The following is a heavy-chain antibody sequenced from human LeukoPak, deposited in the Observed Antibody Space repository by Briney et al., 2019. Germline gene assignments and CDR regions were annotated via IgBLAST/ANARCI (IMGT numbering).Heavy chain of an antibody. J-gene: IGHJ4*02. Sequence: ASVKVSCKASGYTFTSYYMHWVRQAPGQGLEWMGIINPSGGSTSYAQKFQGRVTMTRDTSTSTVYMELSSLRSEDTAVYYCAGEAISQQQLAHWGQGTLVTVSS. D-gene: IGHD6-13*01. CDR2: INPSGGST. V-gene: IGHV1-46*01. CDR3: AGEAISQQQLAH. CDR1: GYTFTSYY.